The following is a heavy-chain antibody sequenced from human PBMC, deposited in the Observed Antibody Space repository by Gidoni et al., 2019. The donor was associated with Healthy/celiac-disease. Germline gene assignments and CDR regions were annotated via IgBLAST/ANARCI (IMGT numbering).Heavy chain of an antibody. V-gene: IGHV1-2*02. Sequence: QVQLVQTGAEAHKRGASAKVSCKASGHTYTGYYLHWVRQAPGQGLQWMGWSNPNSGGTNYAQKFQGRVTMTRDTSISTAYMELSRLRSDDTAVYYCARELLPGYYDSSGYLDYWGQGTLVTVSS. CDR2: SNPNSGGT. CDR1: GHTYTGYY. CDR3: ARELLPGYYDSSGYLDY. D-gene: IGHD3-22*01. J-gene: IGHJ4*02.